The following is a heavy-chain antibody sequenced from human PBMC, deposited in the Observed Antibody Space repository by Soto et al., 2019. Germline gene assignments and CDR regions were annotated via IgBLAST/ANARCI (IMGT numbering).Heavy chain of an antibody. J-gene: IGHJ4*02. Sequence: QVQLQESGPGLVKPSQTLSLTCTVSGGSISSGGYYWSWIRQHPGKGLEWIGYIYYSRSTYYNPSLKSRVTISVDTSKNQFSLKLSSVTAADTAVYYCARGRGTVTTVTTHLDYWGQGTLVTVSS. CDR1: GGSISSGGYY. D-gene: IGHD4-17*01. CDR2: IYYSRST. V-gene: IGHV4-31*03. CDR3: ARGRGTVTTVTTHLDY.